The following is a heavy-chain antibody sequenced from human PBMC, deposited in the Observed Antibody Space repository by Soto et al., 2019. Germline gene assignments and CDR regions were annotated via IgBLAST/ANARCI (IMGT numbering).Heavy chain of an antibody. J-gene: IGHJ4*02. D-gene: IGHD3-3*01. Sequence: GGSLRLSCTASGFTFGYYAMSWVRQAPGKGLEWVSFIRSKAYGGTPEYAASVKGRFTISRDDSKSIAYLQMNSLKTEDTAVYYCTRGAFWSGYYHFDYWGQGTLVTVSS. CDR1: GFTFGYYA. V-gene: IGHV3-49*04. CDR3: TRGAFWSGYYHFDY. CDR2: IRSKAYGGTP.